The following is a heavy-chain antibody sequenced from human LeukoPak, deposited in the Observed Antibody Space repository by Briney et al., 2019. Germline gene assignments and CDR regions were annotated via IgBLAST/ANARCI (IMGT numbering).Heavy chain of an antibody. V-gene: IGHV3-30*02. CDR2: IRYDGSNK. Sequence: PGGSLRLSCAASGFTFSSYGMHWVRQAPGKGLEWVAFIRYDGSNKYYADSVKGRFTSSRDKSKNTLYLQMNSLRAEDTAVYYCAKDAPAAISTSGAFDIWGQGTMVTVSS. CDR1: GFTFSSYG. D-gene: IGHD2-2*01. CDR3: AKDAPAAISTSGAFDI. J-gene: IGHJ3*02.